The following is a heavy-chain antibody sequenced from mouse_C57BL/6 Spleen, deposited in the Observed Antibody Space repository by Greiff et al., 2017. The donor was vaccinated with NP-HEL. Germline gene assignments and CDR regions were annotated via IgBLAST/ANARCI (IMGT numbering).Heavy chain of an antibody. Sequence: QVQLKESGPELVKPGASVKISCKASGYAFSSSWMNWVKQRPGKGLEWIGRIYPGDGDTNYNGKFKGKATLTADKSSSTAYMQLSSLTSEDSAVYFCARYRNFFDYWGQGTTLTVSS. CDR3: ARYRNFFDY. CDR1: GYAFSSSW. CDR2: IYPGDGDT. J-gene: IGHJ2*01. V-gene: IGHV1-82*01.